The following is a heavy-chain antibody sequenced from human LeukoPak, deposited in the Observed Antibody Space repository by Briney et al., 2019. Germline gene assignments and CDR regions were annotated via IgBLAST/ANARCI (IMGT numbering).Heavy chain of an antibody. V-gene: IGHV4-59*01. J-gene: IGHJ6*03. CDR2: IYYSGST. CDR3: ARVLGRDYMDV. Sequence: TSETLSLTCTVSGDSLSSYYWSWIRQPPGKGLEWIGYIYYSGSTNYNPSLKSRVTISVDTSKNQFSLKLSSVTAADTAVYCCARVLGRDYMDVWGKGTTVTVSS. CDR1: GDSLSSYY.